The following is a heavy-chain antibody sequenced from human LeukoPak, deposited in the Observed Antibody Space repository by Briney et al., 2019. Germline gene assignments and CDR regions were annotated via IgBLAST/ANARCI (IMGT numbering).Heavy chain of an antibody. J-gene: IGHJ4*02. CDR3: AKDDAWLRFGE. CDR1: GFTFSNHG. V-gene: IGHV3-23*01. Sequence: GGSLRLACAASGFTFSNHGMNWVRQAPGKGLEWVSGISPSGDITYYADSVKGRFTISRDNSKNALYLEVISLTAEDTAVYYCAKDDAWLRFGEWSQGTLVTVSS. D-gene: IGHD3-10*01. CDR2: ISPSGDIT.